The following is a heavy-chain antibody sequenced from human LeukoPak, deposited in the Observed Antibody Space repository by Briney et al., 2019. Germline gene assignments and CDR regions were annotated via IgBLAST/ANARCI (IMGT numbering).Heavy chain of an antibody. CDR3: ARKGRWLQAVDY. D-gene: IGHD5-24*01. Sequence: GSLRLSCAASGFTFSSYSMNWVRQAPGKGLEWVSSISSSSSYIYYADSVKGRFTISRDNAKNSLYLQMNSLRAEDTAVYYCARKGRWLQAVDYWGQGTLVTVSS. CDR1: GFTFSSYS. V-gene: IGHV3-21*01. J-gene: IGHJ4*02. CDR2: ISSSSSYI.